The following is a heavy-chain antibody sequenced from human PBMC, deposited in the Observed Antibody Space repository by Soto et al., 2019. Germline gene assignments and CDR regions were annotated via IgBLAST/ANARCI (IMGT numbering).Heavy chain of an antibody. CDR1: GGSISSGGYY. V-gene: IGHV4-31*03. Sequence: SETLSLTCTVSGGSISSGGYYWSWIRQHPGKGLEWIGYIYYSGSTYYNPSLKSRVTISVDTSKNQFSLKLSSVTAADTAVYYCARDRNHYYGSGSYHYGMDVWGQGTTVTVSS. D-gene: IGHD3-10*01. J-gene: IGHJ6*02. CDR2: IYYSGST. CDR3: ARDRNHYYGSGSYHYGMDV.